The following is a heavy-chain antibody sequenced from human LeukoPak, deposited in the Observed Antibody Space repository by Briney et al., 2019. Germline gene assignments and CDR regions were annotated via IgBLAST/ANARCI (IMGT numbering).Heavy chain of an antibody. CDR2: ISSSGSTI. CDR3: APKPDYYDSSGYIT. D-gene: IGHD3-22*01. V-gene: IGHV3-11*01. Sequence: TTGGSLRLSCAASGFTFSDYYMSWIRQAPGKGLEWVSYISSSGSTIYYADSVKGRFTISRDNAKNSLYLQMNSLRAEDTAVYYCAPKPDYYDSSGYITWGQGTLVTVSS. CDR1: GFTFSDYY. J-gene: IGHJ5*02.